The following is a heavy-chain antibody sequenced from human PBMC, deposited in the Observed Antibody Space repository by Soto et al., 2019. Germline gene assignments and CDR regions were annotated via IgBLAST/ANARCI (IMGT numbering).Heavy chain of an antibody. CDR1: GSSFSTYA. CDR2: TVGRGDST. D-gene: IGHD2-21*01. V-gene: IGHV3-23*01. J-gene: IGHJ3*02. CDR3: EKGILVEVLGTRTFDI. Sequence: EVQLLESGGGLVQPGGSLRLSCAASGSSFSTYAMSWVRQAPGKGLEWVSTVGRGDSTFYADSVRGRFTISSGTSNNALRQQMNSLRDDHTALYYCEKGILVEVLGTRTFDIWGQGTMVIVSS.